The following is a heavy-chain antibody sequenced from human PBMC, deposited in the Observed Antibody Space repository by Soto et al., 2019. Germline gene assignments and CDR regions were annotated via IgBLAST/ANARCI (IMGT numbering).Heavy chain of an antibody. CDR2: IYSGGST. V-gene: IGHV3-53*01. Sequence: GGSLSLSCAASGFTVSSNSLIWVRQAPGKGLEWVSVIYSGGSTYYADSVKGRFTISRDNSKNTLYLQMNSLRAEDTAVYYCASTGSSVAGPFDYWGQGTLVTVSS. J-gene: IGHJ4*02. D-gene: IGHD6-19*01. CDR1: GFTVSSNS. CDR3: ASTGSSVAGPFDY.